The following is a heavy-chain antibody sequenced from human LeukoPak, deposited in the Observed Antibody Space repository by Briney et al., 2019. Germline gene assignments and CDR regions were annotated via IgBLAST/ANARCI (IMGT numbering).Heavy chain of an antibody. CDR1: GFTCSSYA. CDR2: ISYDGSNK. J-gene: IGHJ5*02. CDR3: AGDRGYYGSGSYYH. Sequence: SGRSLRLSCAASGFTCSSYARHWVGQAPGKGLEGGAVISYDGSNKYYADSVKGRFTTSRDNSKNTLYLQMNSLRAEDTAVYYCAGDRGYYGSGSYYHWGQGTLVTVSS. V-gene: IGHV3-30*04. D-gene: IGHD3-10*01.